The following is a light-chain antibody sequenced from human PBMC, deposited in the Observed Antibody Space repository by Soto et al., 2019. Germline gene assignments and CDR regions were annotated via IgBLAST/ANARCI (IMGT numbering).Light chain of an antibody. CDR3: QSYDSSNHVV. Sequence: NFMLTQPHSVSESPGKTVTISCTGSSGSIASNYVQWYQQRPGSAPTTVIYKDDQRPSGVPDRFSGSIDSSSNSAGLTISGLKTEDGADYYCQSYDSSNHVVFGGGAKLTVL. CDR2: KDD. J-gene: IGLJ2*01. V-gene: IGLV6-57*02. CDR1: SGSIASNY.